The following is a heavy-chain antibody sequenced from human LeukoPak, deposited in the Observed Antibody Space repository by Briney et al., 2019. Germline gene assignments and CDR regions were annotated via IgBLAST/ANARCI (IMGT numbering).Heavy chain of an antibody. J-gene: IGHJ4*02. D-gene: IGHD7-27*01. V-gene: IGHV4-4*07. Sequence: SETLSLTCTVSGGSISSYYWSWIRQPAGKGLEWIGRIYTSGSTNYNPSLKSRVTMSVDTSKNQFSLKLSSVTAADTAVYYCARFSPRAMGNYLDFWGQGTLVTVSS. CDR3: ARFSPRAMGNYLDF. CDR1: GGSISSYY. CDR2: IYTSGST.